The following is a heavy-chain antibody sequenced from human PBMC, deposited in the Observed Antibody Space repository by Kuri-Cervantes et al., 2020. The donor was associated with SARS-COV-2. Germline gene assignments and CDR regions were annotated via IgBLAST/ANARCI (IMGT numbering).Heavy chain of an antibody. J-gene: IGHJ6*03. CDR2: INPSGGST. CDR3: ARDSLSRRKSSDYMDV. Sequence: ASVKVSCKASGYIFTVYYVHWVRQAPGQGLEWMGMINPSGGSTTYGQKFQGRVTMTRDTSTSTVFMQLSSLRSEDTALYYCARDSLSRRKSSDYMDVWGKGTTVTVPS. CDR1: GYIFTVYY. V-gene: IGHV1-46*01.